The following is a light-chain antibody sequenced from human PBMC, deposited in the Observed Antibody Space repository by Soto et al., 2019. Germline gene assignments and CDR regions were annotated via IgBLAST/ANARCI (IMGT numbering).Light chain of an antibody. Sequence: DIQMTQSPSSVSASVGDRITVTCRARHGISNWLSWYQQKPRKAPKLLIYSASTLQSGVPSRFSGRASWTDFILTISSLQPEDFATYYCQQTNSFPLTFGEGTKVEIK. J-gene: IGKJ4*01. CDR3: QQTNSFPLT. V-gene: IGKV1-12*01. CDR2: SAS. CDR1: HGISNW.